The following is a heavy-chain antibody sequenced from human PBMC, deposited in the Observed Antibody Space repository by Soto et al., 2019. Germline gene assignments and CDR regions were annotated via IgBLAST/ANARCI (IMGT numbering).Heavy chain of an antibody. CDR2: IWYGGSNK. CDR3: AMDPAAAAPFDY. V-gene: IGHV3-33*01. D-gene: IGHD6-13*01. J-gene: IGHJ4*02. Sequence: GGSLRLSCAASGFTFSSYGMHWVRQSPGKGLEWVAVIWYGGSNKYYADSVKGRFTISRDNSKNTLYLQMNSLRAEDTAVYYCAMDPAAAAPFDYWGQGTLVTVSS. CDR1: GFTFSSYG.